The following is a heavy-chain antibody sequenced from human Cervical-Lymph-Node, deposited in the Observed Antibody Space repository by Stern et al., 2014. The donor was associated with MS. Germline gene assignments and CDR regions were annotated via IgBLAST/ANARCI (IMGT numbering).Heavy chain of an antibody. V-gene: IGHV1-46*03. CDR3: ARDSSGTYSSLDY. CDR1: GYTFSKYY. J-gene: IGHJ4*02. Sequence: VQLVQSGAEVQKPGASVKVSCTASGYTFSKYYMHWVRQAPGPGLEWVGIINPSRNTTRHAQKFQDRVTISKDTSTSTVYMELSSLRSEDTAVYYCARDSSGTYSSLDYWGQGTLVTVSS. D-gene: IGHD1-26*01. CDR2: INPSRNTT.